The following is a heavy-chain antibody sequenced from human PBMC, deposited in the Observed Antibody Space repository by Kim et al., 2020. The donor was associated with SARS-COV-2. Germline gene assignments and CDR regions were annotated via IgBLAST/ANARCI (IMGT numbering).Heavy chain of an antibody. Sequence: SETLSLTCTVSGGSISSGDYYWSWIRQPPGKGLEWIGYIYYSGSTYYNPPLKSRVTISVDTSKNQFSLKLSSVTAADTAVYYCSRVQGYCSGGSCYLFDYWGQGTLVTVSS. V-gene: IGHV4-30-4*01. CDR3: SRVQGYCSGGSCYLFDY. CDR2: IYYSGST. D-gene: IGHD2-15*01. CDR1: GGSISSGDYY. J-gene: IGHJ4*02.